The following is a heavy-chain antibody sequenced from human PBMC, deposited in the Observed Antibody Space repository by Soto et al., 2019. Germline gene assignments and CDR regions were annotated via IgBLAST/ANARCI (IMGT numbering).Heavy chain of an antibody. CDR1: GGTFSSYA. V-gene: IGHV1-69*01. J-gene: IGHJ5*02. Sequence: QVQLVQSGAEVKKPGSSVKVSCKASGGTFSSYAISWVRQAPGQGLEWMGGIIPIFGTANYAQKFQGRVTITADESTSTAYMELSSLRSEDTAVYYCATEYITMVRGVMNWFDPWGQGPLVTVSS. CDR2: IIPIFGTA. CDR3: ATEYITMVRGVMNWFDP. D-gene: IGHD3-10*01.